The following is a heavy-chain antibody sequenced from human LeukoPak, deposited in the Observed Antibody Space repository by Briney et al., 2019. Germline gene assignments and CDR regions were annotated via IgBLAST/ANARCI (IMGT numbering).Heavy chain of an antibody. V-gene: IGHV3-23*01. CDR2: ISGSGGYT. CDR1: GFIFSSYA. J-gene: IGHJ4*02. Sequence: PGGSLRLSCAASGFIFSSYAMSWVRQAPGKGLEWVSSISGSGGYTYYVDSVKGRFTISRDNSKNTLYLQMNSLRAEDTAVYYCAKAYDSGWSTYYWGQGTLVTVSS. D-gene: IGHD6-19*01. CDR3: AKAYDSGWSTYY.